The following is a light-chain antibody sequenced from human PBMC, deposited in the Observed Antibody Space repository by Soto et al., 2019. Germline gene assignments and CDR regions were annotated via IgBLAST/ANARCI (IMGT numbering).Light chain of an antibody. J-gene: IGKJ4*01. V-gene: IGKV3-15*01. Sequence: EIVMTQSPATLSVSPGERATLSCRASQSVSSDLAWYQQKPGQAPRLLIYGASTRATGIPARFGGSGSGTEFTLTISSLQSEDSAVYYCQQYNNWPLTFGGGTKVEI. CDR3: QQYNNWPLT. CDR2: GAS. CDR1: QSVSSD.